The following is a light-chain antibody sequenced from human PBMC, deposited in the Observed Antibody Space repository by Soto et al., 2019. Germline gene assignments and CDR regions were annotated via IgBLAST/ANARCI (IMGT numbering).Light chain of an antibody. Sequence: QSVLTQPPSASGSPGQSVTISCTGTSSDIGGYNYVSWYQQHPGKAPKLLVYEVSTRPSGVPDRFSGSKSGNTASLTVSGLQAEDEADYSCSSYAGSNNFVVFGGGTKLTVL. CDR2: EVS. CDR3: SSYAGSNNFVV. V-gene: IGLV2-8*01. CDR1: SSDIGGYNY. J-gene: IGLJ2*01.